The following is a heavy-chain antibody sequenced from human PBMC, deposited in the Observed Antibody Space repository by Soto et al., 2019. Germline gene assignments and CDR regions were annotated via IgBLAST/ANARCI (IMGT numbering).Heavy chain of an antibody. CDR2: IYYSGST. CDR3: ARSPLRNYYFDY. Sequence: SETLSLTCTVSGGSISSSSYYWGWIRQPPGKGLEWIGSIYYSGSTYYNPSLKSRVTISVDTSKNQFSLKLSSVTAADTAVYYCARSPLRNYYFDYWGQGTLVTVSS. V-gene: IGHV4-39*01. J-gene: IGHJ4*02. CDR1: GGSISSSSYY.